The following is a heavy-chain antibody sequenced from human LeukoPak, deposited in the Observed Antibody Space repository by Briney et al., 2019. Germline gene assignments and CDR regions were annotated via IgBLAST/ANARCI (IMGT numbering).Heavy chain of an antibody. Sequence: SETLSLTCAVYGGSFSGYYWSWIRQPPGKGLEWIEEINHSGSTNYNPSLKSRVTISVDTSKSQFSLKLSSVTAADTAVYYCARTKSGYDRHRRGGYFDYWGQGTLVTVSS. CDR1: GGSFSGYY. J-gene: IGHJ4*02. V-gene: IGHV4-34*01. CDR2: INHSGST. CDR3: ARTKSGYDRHRRGGYFDY. D-gene: IGHD5-12*01.